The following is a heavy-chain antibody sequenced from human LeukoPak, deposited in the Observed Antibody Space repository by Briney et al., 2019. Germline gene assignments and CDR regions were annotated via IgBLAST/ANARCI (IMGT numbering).Heavy chain of an antibody. CDR1: GFTVSSNY. J-gene: IGHJ4*02. CDR2: IYSGGST. D-gene: IGHD4-17*01. CDR3: AREAVTRNYFDY. Sequence: GGSLRLSCAASGFTVSSNYMNWVRQAPGKGLEWVSVIYSGGSTYYADSVKGRFTISRDNSKNTLYLQMNSMRAEDTAVYYCAREAVTRNYFDYWGQGTLVTVSS. V-gene: IGHV3-53*01.